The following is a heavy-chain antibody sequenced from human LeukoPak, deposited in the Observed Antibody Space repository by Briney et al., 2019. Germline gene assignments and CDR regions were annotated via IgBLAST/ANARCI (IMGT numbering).Heavy chain of an antibody. CDR3: ARVGYDILTGYFDWFDP. D-gene: IGHD3-9*01. CDR2: INPNSGNT. J-gene: IGHJ5*02. V-gene: IGHV1-8*01. CDR1: GYTFTSYD. Sequence: ASVKVSCKASGYTFTSYDINWVRQATGQGLEWMGWINPNSGNTGYAQKFQGRVTMTRNTSISTAYMELSSLRSEDTAVYYCARVGYDILTGYFDWFDPWGQGTLVTVSS.